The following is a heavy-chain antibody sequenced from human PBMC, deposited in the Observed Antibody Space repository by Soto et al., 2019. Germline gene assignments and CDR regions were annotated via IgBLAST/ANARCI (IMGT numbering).Heavy chain of an antibody. D-gene: IGHD2-2*01. CDR3: AKKAHCSSSSCYVDY. V-gene: IGHV3-64D*08. J-gene: IGHJ4*02. Sequence: AISGNGGSTYYADSVKGRFTISRDNSKNTLYLQMSSLRAEDTAVYYCAKKAHCSSSSCYVDYWGQGTLVTVSS. CDR2: ISGNGGST.